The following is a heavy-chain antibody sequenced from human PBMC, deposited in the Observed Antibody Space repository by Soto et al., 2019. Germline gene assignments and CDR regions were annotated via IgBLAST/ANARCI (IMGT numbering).Heavy chain of an antibody. J-gene: IGHJ4*02. CDR3: ARGGSSSPDCDY. CDR1: GYTFTNYG. Sequence: ASVKVSCKASGYTFTNYGISWVRQAPGQGLEWMGWISTYSVNTKYPQKLQGRVTMTPDTSTSTAFMELKNLRSDDTAVYYCARGGSSSPDCDYWGQGTLVTVAS. V-gene: IGHV1-18*01. D-gene: IGHD6-6*01. CDR2: ISTYSVNT.